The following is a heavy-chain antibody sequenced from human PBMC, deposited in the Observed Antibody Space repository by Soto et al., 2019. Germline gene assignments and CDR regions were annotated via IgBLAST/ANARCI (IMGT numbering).Heavy chain of an antibody. CDR1: DDSINSDKYY. Sequence: QLQLQESGPGLVKPSETLSLTCSVSDDSINSDKYYWGWIRQPPGKGLEWIGSIYYRGTAYYNPSLQTRVTISLDKSRSQFSLKLNYVTAADSAVYFCARLEGLATISYYFDFWGPGALVTVSS. D-gene: IGHD3-9*01. CDR3: ARLEGLATISYYFDF. V-gene: IGHV4-39*01. CDR2: IYYRGTA. J-gene: IGHJ4*02.